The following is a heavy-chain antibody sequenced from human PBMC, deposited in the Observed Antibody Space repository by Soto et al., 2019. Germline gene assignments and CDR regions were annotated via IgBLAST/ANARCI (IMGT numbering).Heavy chain of an antibody. D-gene: IGHD2-2*01. Sequence: GGSLRLSCAASGFTFRTSAMSWVRQAPGKGLEWVSAISGGGSIFYADSVKGRFTISGDNSRNTLYLQMNSLRAEDTAVYYCAKGGDRIVAVRTHVWGPAPTRTVSS. J-gene: IGHJ6*02. CDR2: ISGGGSI. CDR1: GFTFRTSA. V-gene: IGHV3-23*01. CDR3: AKGGDRIVAVRTHV.